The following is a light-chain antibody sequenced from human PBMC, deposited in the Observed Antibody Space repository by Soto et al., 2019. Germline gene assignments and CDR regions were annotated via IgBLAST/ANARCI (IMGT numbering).Light chain of an antibody. Sequence: DIQMTQSPSTLSASVGDRVTITCRASQSISSWLAWYQQKPGKAPKVLIYKASSLETGVPSRFSGSGSGTEFTLTISSLQPDDFAAYYCQQYNSFSGYTFGQGTKLEMK. V-gene: IGKV1-5*03. CDR2: KAS. CDR3: QQYNSFSGYT. J-gene: IGKJ2*01. CDR1: QSISSW.